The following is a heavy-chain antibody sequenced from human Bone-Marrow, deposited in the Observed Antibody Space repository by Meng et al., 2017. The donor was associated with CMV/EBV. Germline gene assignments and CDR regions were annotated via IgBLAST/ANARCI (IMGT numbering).Heavy chain of an antibody. V-gene: IGHV3-30*04. Sequence: GESLKISCAASGFTFSRYSIHWVRQAPGKGLEWVTIISSDGSHKFYADSVKGRFTISRDNSKNTLYMQMNSLRTEDTAVYYCVSEGRDVWGQGTTVTVSS. CDR1: GFTFSRYS. CDR2: ISSDGSHK. CDR3: VSEGRDV. J-gene: IGHJ6*02.